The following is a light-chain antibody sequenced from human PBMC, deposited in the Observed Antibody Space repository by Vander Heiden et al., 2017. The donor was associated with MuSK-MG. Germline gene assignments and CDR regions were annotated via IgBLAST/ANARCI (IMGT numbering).Light chain of an antibody. CDR1: QDISNY. CDR3: QQDDNPPFT. Sequence: DIQMTQSPSSLSASVGDRVTITCQASQDISNYLNWYQQKPGKAPKLLIYDASNLETGVPSRFTASGPGTDFTFTISSLQPEDIATYYCQQDDNPPFTFGHGTKVXIK. J-gene: IGKJ3*01. CDR2: DAS. V-gene: IGKV1-33*01.